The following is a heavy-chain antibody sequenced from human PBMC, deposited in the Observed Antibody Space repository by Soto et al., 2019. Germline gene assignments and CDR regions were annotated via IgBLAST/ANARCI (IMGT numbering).Heavy chain of an antibody. CDR1: GFTFSSYS. CDR2: ISSSSSYI. D-gene: IGHD3-22*01. J-gene: IGHJ3*01. V-gene: IGHV3-21*01. CDR3: ARGDVGYSDL. Sequence: GGSLRLSCAASGFTFSSYSMNWVRQAPGKGLEWVSSISSSSSYIYYADSVKGRFTISRDNAKNSLYLQMASLRVEDTAVYYCARGDVGYSDLWGQGTMVTVSS.